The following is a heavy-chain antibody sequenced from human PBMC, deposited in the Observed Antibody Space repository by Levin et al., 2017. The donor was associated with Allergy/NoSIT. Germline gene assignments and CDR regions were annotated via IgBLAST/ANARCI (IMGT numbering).Heavy chain of an antibody. CDR1: GFTFSSYW. D-gene: IGHD2-15*01. J-gene: IGHJ6*02. CDR3: ARDARANSVNCSGGSCYSTPRYYYYGMDV. V-gene: IGHV3-7*01. CDR2: IKQDGSEK. Sequence: GGSLRLSCAASGFTFSSYWMSWVRQAPGKGLEWVANIKQDGSEKYYVDSVKGRFTISRDNAKNSLYLQMNSLRAEDTAVYYCARDARANSVNCSGGSCYSTPRYYYYGMDVWGQGTTVTVSS.